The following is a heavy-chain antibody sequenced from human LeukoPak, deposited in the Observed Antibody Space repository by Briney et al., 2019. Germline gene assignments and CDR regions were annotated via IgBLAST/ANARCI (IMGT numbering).Heavy chain of an antibody. D-gene: IGHD4-11*01. CDR1: GFTFSTFW. Sequence: GGSLRLSCAASGFTFSTFWMSWVRQAPGKGLEWVANIKQDGEENFYVDSVKGRFTISRDNAKNSLYLQMNSLRAEDTAVYYCVRDSSYSHFDYWGQGTLVTVSS. J-gene: IGHJ4*02. CDR3: VRDSSYSHFDY. V-gene: IGHV3-7*01. CDR2: IKQDGEEN.